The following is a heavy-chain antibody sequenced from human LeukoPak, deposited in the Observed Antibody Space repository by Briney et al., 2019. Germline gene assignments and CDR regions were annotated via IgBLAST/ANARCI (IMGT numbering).Heavy chain of an antibody. CDR2: IIPILGIA. D-gene: IGHD6-13*01. J-gene: IGHJ6*02. V-gene: IGHV1-69*04. CDR3: ARDRYSSSWYPSRFYYYYGMDV. Sequence: EASVKVSCKASGGTFSSYAISWVRQAPGQGLEWMGRIIPILGIANYAQEFQGRVTITADKSTSTAYMELNSLRSEHTAVYYCARDRYSSSWYPSRFYYYYGMDVWGQGTTVTVSS. CDR1: GGTFSSYA.